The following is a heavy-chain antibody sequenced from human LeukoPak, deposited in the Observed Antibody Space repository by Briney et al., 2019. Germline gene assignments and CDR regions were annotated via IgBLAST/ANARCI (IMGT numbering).Heavy chain of an antibody. J-gene: IGHJ6*03. Sequence: PGGSLRLSCAASGFRLSNYGMHWVRQAPGKGLEWVAFIRYDGSNKYYGDSVKDRFSISRDNSKNTLYLQMNSLRAEDTAVYYCAKVPCSTTTCYSYYMDVWAKGTTVTVSS. CDR1: GFRLSNYG. V-gene: IGHV3-30*02. CDR2: IRYDGSNK. D-gene: IGHD2/OR15-2a*01. CDR3: AKVPCSTTTCYSYYMDV.